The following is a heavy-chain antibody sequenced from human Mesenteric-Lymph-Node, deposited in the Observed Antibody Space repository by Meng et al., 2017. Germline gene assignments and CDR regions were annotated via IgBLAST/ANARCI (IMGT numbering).Heavy chain of an antibody. J-gene: IGHJ5*02. V-gene: IGHV3-74*03. CDR1: GFAIDTYV. Sequence: EGQLAGSGGGLGQPGGSLTLSCAASGFAIDTYVMHWIRQAPGKGLMWVSRISHDGASVTYADSVKGRFTISRDNAKNSLYLQMNSLRAEDTAVYYCAKDSDGWFDPWGQGTLVTVSS. D-gene: IGHD5-24*01. CDR2: ISHDGASV. CDR3: AKDSDGWFDP.